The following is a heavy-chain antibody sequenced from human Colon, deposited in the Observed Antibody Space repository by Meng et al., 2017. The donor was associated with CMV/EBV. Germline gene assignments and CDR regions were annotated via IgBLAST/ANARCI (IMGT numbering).Heavy chain of an antibody. CDR2: ISYDGSNK. V-gene: IGHV3-30*04. D-gene: IGHD3-3*01. CDR3: ARDAVFYDFWSGYPPPLDY. CDR1: FSSYA. J-gene: IGHJ4*02. Sequence: FSSYAMHWVRQAPGKGLAWVAVISYDGSNKYYADSVKGRFTISRDNSKNTLYLQMNSLRAEDTAVYYCARDAVFYDFWSGYPPPLDYWGQGTLVTVSS.